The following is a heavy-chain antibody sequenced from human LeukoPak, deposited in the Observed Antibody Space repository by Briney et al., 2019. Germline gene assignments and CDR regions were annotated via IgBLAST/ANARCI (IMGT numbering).Heavy chain of an antibody. D-gene: IGHD3-10*01. J-gene: IGHJ4*02. Sequence: SGGSLRLSCAASGFTFSSYGMSWVRQAPGKGLEWVSAISGSGGSTYYADSVKGRFTISRDNSKNTLYLQMNSLRAEDTAVYYCARRARDGSGSYYNGYFDYWGRGTLVTVSS. CDR3: ARRARDGSGSYYNGYFDY. CDR1: GFTFSSYG. CDR2: ISGSGGST. V-gene: IGHV3-23*01.